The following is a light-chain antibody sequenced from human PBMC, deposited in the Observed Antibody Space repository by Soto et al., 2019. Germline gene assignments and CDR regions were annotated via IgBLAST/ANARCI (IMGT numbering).Light chain of an antibody. CDR1: QSVSAN. CDR2: SAS. CDR3: QELNRWPRGT. V-gene: IGKV3-11*01. J-gene: IGKJ4*01. Sequence: EVVLTQSPATLSLSPGESATLSCRASQSVSANFAWYQQKPGQAPRPLIYSASDRAPGIPARFSGRVSGTYYALTFCSQEPEDCPVYYCQELNRWPRGTFGGGTKGASK.